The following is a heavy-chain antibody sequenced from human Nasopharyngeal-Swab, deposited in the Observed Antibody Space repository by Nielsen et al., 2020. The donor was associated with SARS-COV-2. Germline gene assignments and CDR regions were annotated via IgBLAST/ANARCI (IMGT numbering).Heavy chain of an antibody. J-gene: IGHJ5*02. Sequence: GSLRLSCTVSGGSISSSNYYWGWIRQPPGKGLEWIGSIYYSGSTYYNPSLKSRVTISVDTSKNQFSLKLSSVAAADTAVYYCARTFYSWYVDVWGPGTQVTASS. CDR3: ARTFYSWYVDV. CDR2: IYYSGST. CDR1: GGSISSSNYY. D-gene: IGHD6-13*01. V-gene: IGHV4-39*01.